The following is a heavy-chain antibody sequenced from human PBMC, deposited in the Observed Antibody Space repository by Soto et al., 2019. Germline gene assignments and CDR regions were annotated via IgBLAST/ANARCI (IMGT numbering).Heavy chain of an antibody. J-gene: IGHJ4*02. Sequence: ASVKVSCKVSGYTRTELSMHWVRQAPGKGLEWMGGFDPEDDETIYAQNFQGRVTMTEDTSTDTAYMELSSLRSEDTAVYYCATYLFTSGSFDFWGQGTLVTVSS. D-gene: IGHD6-19*01. CDR1: GYTRTELS. CDR3: ATYLFTSGSFDF. V-gene: IGHV1-24*01. CDR2: FDPEDDET.